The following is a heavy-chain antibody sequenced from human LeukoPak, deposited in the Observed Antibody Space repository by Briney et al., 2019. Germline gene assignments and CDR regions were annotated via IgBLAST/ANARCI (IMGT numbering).Heavy chain of an antibody. CDR3: ARSWSGGSYGNFDY. CDR1: GGSVSSGNYY. D-gene: IGHD2-15*01. CDR2: IFYTGTT. J-gene: IGHJ4*02. Sequence: SETLSLTCSVSGGSVSSGNYYWRWIRQPPGKGLEWVGCIFYTGTTNYNPSLKSRVTISADTSKKQFSLSLTSVTAADTAVYYCARSWSGGSYGNFDYWGQGRVVTVSS. V-gene: IGHV4-61*01.